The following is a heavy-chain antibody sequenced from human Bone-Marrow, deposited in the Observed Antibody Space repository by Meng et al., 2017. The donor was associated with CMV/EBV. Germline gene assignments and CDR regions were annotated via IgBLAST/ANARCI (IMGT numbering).Heavy chain of an antibody. CDR2: INPNSGGT. V-gene: IGHV1-2*02. D-gene: IGHD3-22*01. CDR1: GYTFSVYY. J-gene: IGHJ4*02. Sequence: QGQFGLAWGEMKNPGPSGKVSCEASGYTFSVYYIHWVRQAPGQGLEWMGWINPNSGGTNYAQNFRGRVTMTRDTSISTPYMELSRLRSDDTAVYYCARGRNYYDSSGYHPFDYWGQGTLVTVSS. CDR3: ARGRNYYDSSGYHPFDY.